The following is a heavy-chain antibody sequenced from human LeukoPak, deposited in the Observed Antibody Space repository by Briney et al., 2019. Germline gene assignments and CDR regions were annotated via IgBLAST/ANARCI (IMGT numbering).Heavy chain of an antibody. J-gene: IGHJ6*03. CDR3: ARVPRSYYYYYYMDV. V-gene: IGHV4-4*07. Sequence: SETLSLTCTVSGGSISSYYWSWIRQPAGKGLEWIGRISSSGTTNYNPSLKSRVTMSVDTSKNQFSLKLSSVTAADTAVYYCARVPRSYYYYYYMDVWGKGTTVTVSS. CDR1: GGSISSYY. CDR2: ISSSGTT.